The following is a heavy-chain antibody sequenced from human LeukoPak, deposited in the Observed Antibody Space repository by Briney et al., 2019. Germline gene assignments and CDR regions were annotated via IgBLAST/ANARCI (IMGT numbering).Heavy chain of an antibody. D-gene: IGHD1-26*01. CDR1: GFTFSSYW. Sequence: PGGSLRLSCAASGFTFSSYWMHWVRHAPGKGLVWVSHINTDGSYTRYADSVKGRFTIARDNAKSTLYLQMNSLRAEDTAVYYCARGGLLSRYWGQGTLVTVSS. J-gene: IGHJ4*02. V-gene: IGHV3-74*01. CDR3: ARGGLLSRY. CDR2: INTDGSYT.